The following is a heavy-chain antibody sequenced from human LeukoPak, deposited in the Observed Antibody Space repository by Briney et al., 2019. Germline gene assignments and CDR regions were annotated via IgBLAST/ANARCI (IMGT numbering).Heavy chain of an antibody. CDR3: ARDSGYDLRVLDYYGMDV. V-gene: IGHV1-46*01. J-gene: IGHJ6*02. Sequence: ASVKVSCKASGYTFTSYYMHWVRQAPGQGLEWMGIINPSGGSPSYAQKFQGRVTMTRDTSTSTVYMELSSLRSEDTAVYYCARDSGYDLRVLDYYGMDVWGQGTTVTVSS. CDR1: GYTFTSYY. D-gene: IGHD5-12*01. CDR2: INPSGGSP.